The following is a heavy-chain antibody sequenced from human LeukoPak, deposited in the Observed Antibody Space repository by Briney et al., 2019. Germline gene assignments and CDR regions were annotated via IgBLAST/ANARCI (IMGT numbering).Heavy chain of an antibody. D-gene: IGHD1-26*01. J-gene: IGHJ5*02. Sequence: PSETLSLTCTVSGGSISSSGYYWGWIRQPPGTGLEWIASIYYSGSTYYNPSLKCRVTISVDTSKNQLSLKLSSLTAADTAVYYCARHEYSGSYYGLSWFDPWGQGTLVTVSS. CDR1: GGSISSSGYY. V-gene: IGHV4-39*01. CDR2: IYYSGST. CDR3: ARHEYSGSYYGLSWFDP.